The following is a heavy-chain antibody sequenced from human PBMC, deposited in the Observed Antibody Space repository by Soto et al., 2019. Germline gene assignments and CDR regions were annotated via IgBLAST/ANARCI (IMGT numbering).Heavy chain of an antibody. D-gene: IGHD3-10*01. CDR1: GYTLTELS. CDR3: SRLTTMVREINDDPFDF. Sequence: GASVKVSCKVSGYTLTELSMHWVRQAPGKGLEWMGGFDPEDGGRASYAPKFQGRVTLTRDTSTSTAYMELSSLRSDDTAVYFCSRLTTMVREINDDPFDFWGQGTLVTVSS. V-gene: IGHV1-24*01. CDR2: FDPEDGGRA. J-gene: IGHJ4*03.